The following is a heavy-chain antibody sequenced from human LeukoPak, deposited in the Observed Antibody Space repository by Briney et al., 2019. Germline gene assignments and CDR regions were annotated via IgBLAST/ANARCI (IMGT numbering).Heavy chain of an antibody. D-gene: IGHD3-9*01. V-gene: IGHV4-59*01. CDR1: GGSISSYY. J-gene: IGHJ4*02. CDR3: ARVLSDFDWLHIDY. CDR2: NYYSGST. Sequence: SETLSLTCTVSGGSISSYYWSWIRQPPGKGLESIGYNYYSGSTNYNPSLKSRVTISVDTSKNQFSLKLSTVTAADTAVYYCARVLSDFDWLHIDYWGQGTLVTVSS.